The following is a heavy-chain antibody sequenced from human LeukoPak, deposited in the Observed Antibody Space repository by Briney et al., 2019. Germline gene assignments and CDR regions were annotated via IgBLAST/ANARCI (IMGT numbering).Heavy chain of an antibody. CDR3: ARDRVGFNYYMDV. CDR1: GFTFSSYE. CDR2: ISSSGSTI. V-gene: IGHV3-48*03. D-gene: IGHD3-10*01. Sequence: GGSLRLSCAASGFTFSSYEMNWVRQAPGKGLEWVSYISSSGSTIYYADSVKGRFTIFRDNAKNSLYLQMNSLRAEDTAVYYCARDRVGFNYYMDVWGKGTTVTVSS. J-gene: IGHJ6*03.